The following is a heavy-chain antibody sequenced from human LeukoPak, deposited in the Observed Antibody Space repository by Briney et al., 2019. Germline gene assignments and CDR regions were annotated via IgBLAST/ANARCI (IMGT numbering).Heavy chain of an antibody. Sequence: SETLSLTCAVYGGSFSGYYWSWIRQPPGKGLEWIGEINHSGSTNYNPSLKSRVTISVDTSKNQFSLKLSSVTAADTAVYYCARHRLVPDYFDYWGQGTLATVSS. V-gene: IGHV4-34*01. CDR2: INHSGST. CDR1: GGSFSGYY. J-gene: IGHJ4*02. D-gene: IGHD6-6*01. CDR3: ARHRLVPDYFDY.